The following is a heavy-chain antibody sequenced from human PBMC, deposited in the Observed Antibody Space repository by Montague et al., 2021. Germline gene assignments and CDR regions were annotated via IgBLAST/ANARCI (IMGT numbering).Heavy chain of an antibody. CDR1: GGSISSSTHY. CDR2: IFRNGDS. Sequence: SETLSLTCTVSGGSISSSTHYWGWIRQTPGKGLDWIGSIFRNGDSFYNPSLKSPVIISVDTSGNQFSLRLTSVTAADTAVYFCARNWEGGSYNRAIEYWGQGILVTVSS. CDR3: ARNWEGGSYNRAIEY. J-gene: IGHJ4*02. D-gene: IGHD3-16*01. V-gene: IGHV4-39*01.